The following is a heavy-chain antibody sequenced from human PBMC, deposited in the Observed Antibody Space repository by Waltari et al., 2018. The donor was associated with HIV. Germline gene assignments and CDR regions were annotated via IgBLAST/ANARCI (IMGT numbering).Heavy chain of an antibody. D-gene: IGHD2-2*01. J-gene: IGHJ3*02. CDR1: GFTFSGCA. CDR3: ASRYDSDAFDI. CDR2: ITGSGGTT. V-gene: IGHV3-23*01. Sequence: EVQLLESGGGLVQRGGSLRLSCAASGFTFSGCAMTWVRQAPGKGLEWVSAITGSGGTTYHADTVKGRFTISRDNSKNTLYLQMNSLRAEDTAVYYCASRYDSDAFDIWGQGTMVTVSS.